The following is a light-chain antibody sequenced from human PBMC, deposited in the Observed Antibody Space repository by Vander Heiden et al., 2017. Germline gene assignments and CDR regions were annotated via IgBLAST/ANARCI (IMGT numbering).Light chain of an antibody. Sequence: DIQMTQSPSSLSASVGDRVTITCRASQDIRNDLGWYQHKPGTAPRCLIYGASRLQSGVPSRFSGSGSGTDFTLTISSLQPEDFATYFCLQHNTYPRTFGQGTKVEVK. J-gene: IGKJ1*01. CDR2: GAS. CDR3: LQHNTYPRT. CDR1: QDIRND. V-gene: IGKV1-17*01.